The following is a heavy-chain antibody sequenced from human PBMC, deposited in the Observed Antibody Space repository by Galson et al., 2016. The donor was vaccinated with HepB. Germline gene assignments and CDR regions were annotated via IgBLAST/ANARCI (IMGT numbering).Heavy chain of an antibody. Sequence: SLRLSCAASGFSFSTYAMSWVRQAPGKGLEWVAGINGRGDDTNYADSVKGRFTISRDNSKNTLFLQMNHLRGDDTALYYCVRRPGPLDYWDQGTLVTVSS. CDR1: GFSFSTYA. D-gene: IGHD3-10*01. CDR3: VRRPGPLDY. J-gene: IGHJ4*02. V-gene: IGHV3-23*01. CDR2: INGRGDDT.